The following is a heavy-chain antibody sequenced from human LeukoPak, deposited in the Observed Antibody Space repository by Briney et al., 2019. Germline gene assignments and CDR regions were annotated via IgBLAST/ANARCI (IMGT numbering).Heavy chain of an antibody. CDR2: IIPIFGTA. Sequence: SVKVSCKASGGTFSSYAISWVRQAPGQGLEWMGRIIPIFGTANYAQRFQGRVTITTDESTSTAYMELSSLRSEDTAVYYCASHGRVEGIGTSLDYWGQGTLVTVSS. CDR3: ASHGRVEGIGTSLDY. D-gene: IGHD1-7*01. J-gene: IGHJ4*02. CDR1: GGTFSSYA. V-gene: IGHV1-69*05.